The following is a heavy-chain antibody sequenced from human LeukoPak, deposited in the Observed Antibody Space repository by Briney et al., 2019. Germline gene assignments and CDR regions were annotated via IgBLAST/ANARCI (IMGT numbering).Heavy chain of an antibody. V-gene: IGHV4-39*01. D-gene: IGHD3-10*01. Sequence: SETLSLTCTVAGGSMSSSNYYWGWIRQPPGKGLEWIGSIYYSGSTHYNPSLKSRVTISVDTSKKQFFLKLSSVTAADTAVYCCARNVSMVRGVTRLNWFDPWGQGTLVTVSS. CDR1: GGSMSSSNYY. CDR3: ARNVSMVRGVTRLNWFDP. J-gene: IGHJ5*02. CDR2: IYYSGST.